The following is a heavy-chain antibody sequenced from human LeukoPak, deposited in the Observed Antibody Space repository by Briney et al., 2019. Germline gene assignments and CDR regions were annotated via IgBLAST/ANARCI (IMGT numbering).Heavy chain of an antibody. CDR1: GFTFSSYS. J-gene: IGHJ6*03. CDR3: ARSGYSYGYGGYYYYMDV. V-gene: IGHV3-48*01. Sequence: GGSLRLSCAASGFTFSSYSMNWGRQAPGKGRGGVSYISSSSSTIYYADSVKGRFTISRDNAKNSLYLQMNSLRAEDTAVYHCARSGYSYGYGGYYYYMDVWGNGTTVTVSS. CDR2: ISSSSSTI. D-gene: IGHD5-18*01.